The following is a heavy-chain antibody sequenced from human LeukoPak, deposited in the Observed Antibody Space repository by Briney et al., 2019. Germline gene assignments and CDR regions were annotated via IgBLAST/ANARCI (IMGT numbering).Heavy chain of an antibody. CDR2: IRGVSGSGTTT. V-gene: IGHV3-23*01. Sequence: TGGSLRLSCAASGFTVSSNYMTWVRQAPGKGLEWVSTIRGVSGSGTTTYYADSVKGRFTISRDDSKNTLYLQMNSLRAEDTAVYYCAKDRRYDILTGYWNYWGQGTLVTVSS. J-gene: IGHJ4*02. D-gene: IGHD3-9*01. CDR3: AKDRRYDILTGYWNY. CDR1: GFTVSSNY.